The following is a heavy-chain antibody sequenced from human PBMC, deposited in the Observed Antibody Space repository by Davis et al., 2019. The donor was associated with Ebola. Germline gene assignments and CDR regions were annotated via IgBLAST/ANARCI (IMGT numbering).Heavy chain of an antibody. CDR3: ARANTGMVPPEIDS. D-gene: IGHD5-18*01. J-gene: IGHJ4*02. CDR2: IYYSGTT. V-gene: IGHV4-59*01. CDR1: GGSISHYY. Sequence: MPGGSLRLSCTVSGGSISHYYWNWIRQAPGKGLEWIGDIYYSGTTNYNPSLKSRVTISVDTSKNQFSLRLSSVTAADTAIYYCARANTGMVPPEIDSWGRGTLVTVSS.